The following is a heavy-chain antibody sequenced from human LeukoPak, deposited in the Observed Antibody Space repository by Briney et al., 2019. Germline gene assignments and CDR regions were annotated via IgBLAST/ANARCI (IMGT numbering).Heavy chain of an antibody. V-gene: IGHV3-30*18. J-gene: IGHJ6*04. D-gene: IGHD3-10*01. CDR1: GFTFSSYG. CDR3: AKMPDGSGSYGLYYYYGMDV. CDR2: ISYDGSNK. Sequence: GGSLRLSCAASGFTFSSYGMHWVRQAPGKGLEWVAVISYDGSNKYYADSVKGRFTISRDNSKSTLYLQMNSLRAEDTAVYYCAKMPDGSGSYGLYYYYGMDVWGKGTTVTVSS.